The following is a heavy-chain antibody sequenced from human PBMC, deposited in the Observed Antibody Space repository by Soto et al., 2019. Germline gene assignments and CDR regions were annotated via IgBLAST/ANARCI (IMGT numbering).Heavy chain of an antibody. CDR2: IYYSGST. CDR3: AIGKVVHYDFWSGFPPGYYGMDV. D-gene: IGHD3-3*01. J-gene: IGHJ6*02. Sequence: SETLSLTCTVSGSSISSGGYYWSWIRQHPGKGLEWIGYIYYSGSTYYNPSLKSRVTISVDTSKNQFSLKLSSVTAADTAVYYSAIGKVVHYDFWSGFPPGYYGMDVWGQGTTVTVSS. V-gene: IGHV4-31*03. CDR1: GSSISSGGYY.